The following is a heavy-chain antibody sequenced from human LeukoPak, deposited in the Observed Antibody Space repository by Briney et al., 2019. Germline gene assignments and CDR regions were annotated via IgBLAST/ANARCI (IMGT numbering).Heavy chain of an antibody. Sequence: GGSLRLSCATSGFSFSSYAMSWVRQAPGKGLEWVSAMSSSDDGRYYAASVRGRFTISRDTSRSTLYLQVNGLRAEDAAVYYCAKAPVTSCRGAFCYPFDYWGQGTLVTVSS. CDR2: MSSSDDGR. D-gene: IGHD2-15*01. CDR3: AKAPVTSCRGAFCYPFDY. CDR1: GFSFSSYA. V-gene: IGHV3-23*01. J-gene: IGHJ4*02.